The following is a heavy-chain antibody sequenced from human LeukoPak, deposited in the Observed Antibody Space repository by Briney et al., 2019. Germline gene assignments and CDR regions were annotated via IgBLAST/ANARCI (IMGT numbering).Heavy chain of an antibody. CDR1: GSTFSSYW. Sequence: QPGGSLRLSCAASGSTFSSYWMHWVRQAPGKWLVWVSRINSDGSSTSYADSVKGRFTISRDNAKNTLYLQMNSLRAEDTAVYYCARSLDYYGSGSLGYWGQGTLVTVSS. CDR3: ARSLDYYGSGSLGY. CDR2: INSDGSST. J-gene: IGHJ4*02. V-gene: IGHV3-74*01. D-gene: IGHD3-10*01.